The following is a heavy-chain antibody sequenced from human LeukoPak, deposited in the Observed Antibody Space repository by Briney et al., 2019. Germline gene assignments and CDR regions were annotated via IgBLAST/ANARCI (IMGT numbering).Heavy chain of an antibody. CDR1: GFTVSSNY. D-gene: IGHD1-26*01. Sequence: GGSLRLSCAASGFTVSSNYMSWVRQAPGKGLEWVSVIYSGGSTYYADSVKGRFTISRDNSKDTLYLQMNSLRAEDTAVYYCAGIRTYYYYYMDVWGKGTTVTVSS. V-gene: IGHV3-53*05. J-gene: IGHJ6*03. CDR2: IYSGGST. CDR3: AGIRTYYYYYMDV.